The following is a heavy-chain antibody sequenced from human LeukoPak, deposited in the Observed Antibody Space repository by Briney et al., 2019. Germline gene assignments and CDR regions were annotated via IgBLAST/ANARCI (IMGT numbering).Heavy chain of an antibody. Sequence: PGGSLRLSCAASGFTFSNYAMSWVRQAPGKGLEWVSAISGNGGSTYYADSVKGRFTISRDNSKNTLYLQMNSLRAEDTAVYYXXKDTWQLGDPFDYWGQGTLVTVSS. D-gene: IGHD6-6*01. J-gene: IGHJ4*02. CDR3: XKDTWQLGDPFDY. CDR1: GFTFSNYA. CDR2: ISGNGGST. V-gene: IGHV3-23*01.